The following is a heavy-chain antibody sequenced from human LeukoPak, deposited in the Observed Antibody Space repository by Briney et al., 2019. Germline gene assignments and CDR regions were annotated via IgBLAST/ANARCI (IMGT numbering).Heavy chain of an antibody. CDR2: ISYDGSNK. Sequence: GRSLRLSCAASGFTFSSYGMHWVRQAPGKGLEWVAVISYDGSNKYYADSVEGRFTISRDNSKNTLYLQMNSLRAEDTAVYYCAKDQGYYDSSGNFDYWGQGTLVTVSS. CDR1: GFTFSSYG. CDR3: AKDQGYYDSSGNFDY. V-gene: IGHV3-30*18. J-gene: IGHJ4*02. D-gene: IGHD3-22*01.